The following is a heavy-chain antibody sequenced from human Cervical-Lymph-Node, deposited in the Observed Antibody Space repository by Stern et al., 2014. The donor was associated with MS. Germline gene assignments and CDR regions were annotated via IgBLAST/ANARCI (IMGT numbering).Heavy chain of an antibody. CDR2: IKEDGSET. Sequence: VRLEESGAGLVQPGGSLRLSCAASGFTFSSYWMNWVRQAPGKGLEWMANIKEDGSETYYVESVQGRFTISTDKATTSLYLQLNSLRAEDTAVYYCARGSDTWGQGTLVTVSS. D-gene: IGHD2-15*01. J-gene: IGHJ5*02. CDR3: ARGSDT. CDR1: GFTFSSYW. V-gene: IGHV3-7*01.